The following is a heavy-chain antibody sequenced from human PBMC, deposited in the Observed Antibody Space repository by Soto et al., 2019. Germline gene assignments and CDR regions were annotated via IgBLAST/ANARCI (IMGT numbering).Heavy chain of an antibody. J-gene: IGHJ4*02. CDR1: GYAFTTYG. CDR3: ARGRYGDY. V-gene: IGHV1-18*01. CDR2: ISAHNGNT. D-gene: IGHD1-1*01. Sequence: QVHLVQSGAEVKKPGASVKVSCKGSGYAFTTYGITWVRQAPGQGLEWMGWISAHNGNTNYAQKLQGRVTVTRDTSTSTAYMELRSPRSDDTAVYYCARGRYGDYGSQGALVTVSS.